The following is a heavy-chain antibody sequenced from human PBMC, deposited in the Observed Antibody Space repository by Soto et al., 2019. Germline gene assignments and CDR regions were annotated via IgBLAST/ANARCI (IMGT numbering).Heavy chain of an antibody. J-gene: IGHJ4*02. CDR1: GGSISSYY. D-gene: IGHD3-22*01. CDR3: ARGMEYYDSSGFDY. V-gene: IGHV4-4*07. CDR2: IYTSGST. Sequence: SETLSLTCTVSGGSISSYYLSWIRQPAGKGLEWIGRIYTSGSTNYNPSLKSRVTMSVDTSKNQFSLKLSSVTAADTAVYYCARGMEYYDSSGFDYWGQGALVTVSS.